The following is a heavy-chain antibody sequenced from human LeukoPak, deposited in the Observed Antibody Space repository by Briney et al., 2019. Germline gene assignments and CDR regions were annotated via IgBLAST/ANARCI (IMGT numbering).Heavy chain of an antibody. CDR1: GYTFTSYG. CDR3: AKTIAVAGPAYYYYGMDV. V-gene: IGHV1-18*01. Sequence: GASVKVSCKASGYTFTSYGISWVRQAPGQGLEWMGWISAYNGNTNYAQKLQGRVTMTTDTSTSTAYMELRSLRSDDTAVYYCAKTIAVAGPAYYYYGMDVWGQGTTVTVSS. D-gene: IGHD6-19*01. CDR2: ISAYNGNT. J-gene: IGHJ6*02.